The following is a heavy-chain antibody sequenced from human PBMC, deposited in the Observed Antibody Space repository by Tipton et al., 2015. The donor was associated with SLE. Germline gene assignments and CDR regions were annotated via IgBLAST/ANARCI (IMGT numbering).Heavy chain of an antibody. V-gene: IGHV4-38-2*02. D-gene: IGHD6-19*01. CDR1: GYSISSGYY. Sequence: TLSLTCTVSGYSISSGYYWGWIRQPPGKGLEWIGSIYHSGSTYYNPSLKSRVTISVDTSKNQFSLKLNSVTAADTAVYYCAAVSSALWDFGYWGQGPLVTVSS. CDR3: AAVSSALWDFGY. CDR2: IYHSGST. J-gene: IGHJ4*02.